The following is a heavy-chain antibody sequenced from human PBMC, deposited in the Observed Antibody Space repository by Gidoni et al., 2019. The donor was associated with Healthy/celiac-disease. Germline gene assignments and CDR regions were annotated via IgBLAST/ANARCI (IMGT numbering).Heavy chain of an antibody. CDR2: ISYDGSNK. V-gene: IGHV3-30*18. Sequence: QVQLVESGGGVVQPGRSLRLSCAASGFTFSSYGMHWVRQAPGKGLEWVAVISYDGSNKYYADSVKGRFTISRDNSKNTLYLQMNSLRAEDTAVYYCAKNWGSLVGYYFDYWGQGTLVTVSS. CDR3: AKNWGSLVGYYFDY. CDR1: GFTFSSYG. J-gene: IGHJ4*02. D-gene: IGHD7-27*01.